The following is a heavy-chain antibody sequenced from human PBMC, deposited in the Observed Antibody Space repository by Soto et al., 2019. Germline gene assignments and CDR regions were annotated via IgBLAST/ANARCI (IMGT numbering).Heavy chain of an antibody. CDR1: GYTFTSYG. D-gene: IGHD6-13*01. CDR2: ISAYNGDT. Sequence: VASVKVSFKASGYTFTSYGISWVRQAPGQGLEWMGWISAYNGDTNYAQKLQGRVTMTTDTSTSTAYMELRSLRSDDTAVYYCATAEPRIAALFNWFDPWGQGTLVTVSS. CDR3: ATAEPRIAALFNWFDP. J-gene: IGHJ5*02. V-gene: IGHV1-18*01.